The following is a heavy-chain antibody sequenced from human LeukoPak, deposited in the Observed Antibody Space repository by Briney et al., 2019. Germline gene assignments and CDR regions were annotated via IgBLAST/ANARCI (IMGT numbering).Heavy chain of an antibody. Sequence: GGSLRLSCAASGFTFTMFGIHWVRQAPGKGLEWVSVIRFDGSKTYYADSVKGRFTISRDTSQNTVFLQMNSLRAEDTAVYYCVRDTGYNKYGMDVWGKGTTVTVSS. J-gene: IGHJ6*04. CDR1: GFTFTMFG. CDR2: IRFDGSKT. CDR3: VRDTGYNKYGMDV. V-gene: IGHV3-33*01. D-gene: IGHD1-14*01.